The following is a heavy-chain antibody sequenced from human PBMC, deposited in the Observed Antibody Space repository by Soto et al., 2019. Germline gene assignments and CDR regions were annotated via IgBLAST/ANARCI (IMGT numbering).Heavy chain of an antibody. J-gene: IGHJ6*02. CDR3: ARYSSGWPGNGMDV. CDR2: VYYTGST. V-gene: IGHV4-59*01. CDR1: NGSISNYF. D-gene: IGHD6-19*01. Sequence: SETLSLTCTVSNGSISNYFWSWIRQSPGEGLEWIGYVYYTGSTSYNPSLKGRVTMSVDTSKMQFSLKLSSVTAADTAVYYCARYSSGWPGNGMDVWGQGTTVTVSS.